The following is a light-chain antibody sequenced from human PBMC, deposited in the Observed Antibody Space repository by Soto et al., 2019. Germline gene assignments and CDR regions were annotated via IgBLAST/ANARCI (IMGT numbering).Light chain of an antibody. CDR1: SSNIESNT. CDR3: QSYDSGLSAFYV. J-gene: IGLJ1*01. Sequence: QSVLTQPPSASGTPGQRVTTSCSGSSSNIESNTVTWYQQLPGTAPKLLIYHNSDRPSGVPDRFSGSKSGTSASLAITGLQAEDEADYYCQSYDSGLSAFYVFGSGTNVTVL. CDR2: HNS. V-gene: IGLV1-40*01.